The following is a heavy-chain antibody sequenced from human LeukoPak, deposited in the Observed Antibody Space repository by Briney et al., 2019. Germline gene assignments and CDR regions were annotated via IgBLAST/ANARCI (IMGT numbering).Heavy chain of an antibody. CDR2: INAGNGNT. J-gene: IGHJ3*02. CDR3: ARAGQWLVDDAFDI. D-gene: IGHD6-19*01. V-gene: IGHV1-3*01. Sequence: ASVTVSCKASGYTFTSYAMHWVRQAPGQRLEWMGWINAGNGNTKYSQKFQGRVTITRDTSASTAYMELSSLRSEDTAVYYCARAGQWLVDDAFDIWGQGTMVTVSS. CDR1: GYTFTSYA.